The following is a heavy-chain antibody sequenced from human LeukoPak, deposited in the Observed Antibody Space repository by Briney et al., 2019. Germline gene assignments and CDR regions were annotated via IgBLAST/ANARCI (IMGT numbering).Heavy chain of an antibody. D-gene: IGHD3-10*01. J-gene: IGHJ3*02. CDR3: ARPRPLTYYYPIPDAFDI. CDR1: GGSISSSSYY. V-gene: IGHV4-39*01. Sequence: SETLSLTCTVSGGSISSSSYYWGWIRQPPGKGLEWIGSIYYSGSTYYNPSLKSRVTISVDTSKNQFSLKLSSVTAADTAVYYCARPRPLTYYYPIPDAFDIWGQGTMVTVSS. CDR2: IYYSGST.